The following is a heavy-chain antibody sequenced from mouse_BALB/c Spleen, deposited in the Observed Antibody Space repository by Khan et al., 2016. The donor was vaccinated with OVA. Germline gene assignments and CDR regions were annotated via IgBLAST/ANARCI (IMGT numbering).Heavy chain of an antibody. J-gene: IGHJ3*01. Sequence: EVQLQQSGPDLVQPGASVKMSCKASGYSFTGYYMNWVKQSHGKCLECIGRVNPNTGNTNYNQKFKGKAILIVDTSSSTAYMELRSLTSEDSAVYYCARGYDFFAYWGQGTLVTVSA. CDR3: ARGYDFFAY. V-gene: IGHV1-26*01. D-gene: IGHD2-14*01. CDR1: GYSFTGYY. CDR2: VNPNTGNT.